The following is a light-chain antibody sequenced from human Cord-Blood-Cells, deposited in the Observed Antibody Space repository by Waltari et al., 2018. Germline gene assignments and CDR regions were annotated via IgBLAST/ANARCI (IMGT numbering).Light chain of an antibody. J-gene: IGLJ1*01. CDR3: SSYAGSNNYV. CDR1: SSDVGGYNY. V-gene: IGLV2-8*01. CDR2: EVS. Sequence: QSALTQPPSASGSPGQSVPISCTGTSSDVGGYNYVSWYQQHPGKAPKLMIYEVSKRPSGVPDRLCGSKSGNTASLTVSGLQAEDEADYYCSSYAGSNNYVFGTGTKVTVL.